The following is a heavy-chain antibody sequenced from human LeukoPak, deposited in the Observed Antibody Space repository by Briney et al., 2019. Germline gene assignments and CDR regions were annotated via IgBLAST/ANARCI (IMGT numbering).Heavy chain of an antibody. D-gene: IGHD3-10*01. J-gene: IGHJ4*02. V-gene: IGHV4-30-4*01. Sequence: SETLSLTCTVSGGSISSSSYYWSWIRQPPGKGLEWIGYIYYSGSTYYNPSLKSRVTISVDTSKNQFSLKLSSVTAADTAVYYCARDSYGSGSYWGQGTLVTVSS. CDR1: GGSISSSSYY. CDR2: IYYSGST. CDR3: ARDSYGSGSY.